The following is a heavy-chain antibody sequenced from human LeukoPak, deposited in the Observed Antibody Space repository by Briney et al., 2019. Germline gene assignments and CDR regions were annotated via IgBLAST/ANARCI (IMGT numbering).Heavy chain of an antibody. CDR3: ASRLIGKWLVPN. D-gene: IGHD5-12*01. CDR1: GYTFTSYD. Sequence: ASVKVSCKASGYTFTSYDINWVRQATGQGLEWMGWMNPNSGNTGYAQKFQGRVAMTRNTSISTAYMELSSLRSEDTAVYYWASRLIGKWLVPNWGQEPLVTVSS. CDR2: MNPNSGNT. J-gene: IGHJ4*02. V-gene: IGHV1-8*01.